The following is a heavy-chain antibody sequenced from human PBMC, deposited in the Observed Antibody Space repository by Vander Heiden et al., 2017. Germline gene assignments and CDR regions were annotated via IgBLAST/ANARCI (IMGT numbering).Heavy chain of an antibody. Sequence: EVQLLESGGGLVQPGGSLRLSCAASGFTFSSYAMSCVRQPPGKGLEWVSAISPRGDSTYSADSVKGRFTISRDNSKNTLYLQMNTLRVEDTAVYYCVPEEGQQLERVGHFQHWGQGTLVTVSS. V-gene: IGHV3-23*01. CDR2: ISPRGDST. J-gene: IGHJ1*01. CDR3: VPEEGQQLERVGHFQH. D-gene: IGHD6-13*01. CDR1: GFTFSSYA.